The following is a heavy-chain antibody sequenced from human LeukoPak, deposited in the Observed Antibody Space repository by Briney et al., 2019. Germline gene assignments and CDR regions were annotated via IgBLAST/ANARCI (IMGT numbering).Heavy chain of an antibody. V-gene: IGHV3-48*03. J-gene: IGHJ3*02. Sequence: GGSLRPSCAASGFTLSTYEMNWVRQAPGKGLEWVAHIDSSGDSIRYADSVRGRFTLSRDNAKNSLYLQMNSLRAEDTAVYYCARELPRIGGQTDASDIWGQGTMVTVS. D-gene: IGHD3-16*01. CDR3: ARELPRIGGQTDASDI. CDR1: GFTLSTYE. CDR2: IDSSGDSI.